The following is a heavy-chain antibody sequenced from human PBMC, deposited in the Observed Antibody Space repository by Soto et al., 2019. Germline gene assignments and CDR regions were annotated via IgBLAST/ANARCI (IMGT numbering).Heavy chain of an antibody. V-gene: IGHV3-30*04. J-gene: IGHJ4*02. CDR2: ISYDGRND. CDR3: ARDPYFDY. CDR1: GFTFNSYP. Sequence: VHLVESGGGVVQPGRSLRLSCEASGFTFNSYPIHWVRQAPGKGLEWVAVISYDGRNDYYGDSVRGRFTISRDNSKNTVYLQMNGLTPEDTAVYYCARDPYFDYWGQGTLVTVSS.